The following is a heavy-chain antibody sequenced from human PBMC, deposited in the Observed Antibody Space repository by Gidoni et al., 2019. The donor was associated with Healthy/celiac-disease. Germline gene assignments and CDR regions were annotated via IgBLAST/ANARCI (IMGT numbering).Heavy chain of an antibody. CDR3: ARTHQGDIVVVVAVYFDY. D-gene: IGHD2-15*01. Sequence: QVQLQESGLGLVKPLQTLSPTCTVSLGSISSGGYYWSWFRKSPGKGLEWIGYLYYSGSTYYNPSLKSRVTISVDTSKNQFSLKLSSVTAADTAVYYCARTHQGDIVVVVAVYFDYWGQGTLVTVSS. CDR2: LYYSGST. CDR1: LGSISSGGYY. J-gene: IGHJ4*02. V-gene: IGHV4-31*03.